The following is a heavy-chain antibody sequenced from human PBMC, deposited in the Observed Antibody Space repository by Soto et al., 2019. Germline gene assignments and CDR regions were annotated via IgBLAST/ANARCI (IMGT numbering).Heavy chain of an antibody. CDR2: IIPIFGTA. CDR3: ARESRDCSGGSCYVLSGLDY. D-gene: IGHD2-15*01. V-gene: IGHV1-69*12. Sequence: QVQLVQSGAEVKKPGSSVKVSCKASGATCSSYDIIWVRQAPGQGLEWMGGIIPIFGTANYAQKFQGRFTITADEYTSTADMELSSLRSDDTAVYYFARESRDCSGGSCYVLSGLDYWGLGTLVTVSS. CDR1: GATCSSYD. J-gene: IGHJ4*02.